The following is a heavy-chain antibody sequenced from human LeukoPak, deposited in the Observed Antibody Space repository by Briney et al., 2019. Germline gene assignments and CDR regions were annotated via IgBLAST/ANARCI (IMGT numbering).Heavy chain of an antibody. V-gene: IGHV3-74*01. D-gene: IGHD6-19*01. Sequence: GGSLRLSCAASGFTFSSYWMRWVRHAPGKGLVWVSRINGDGSSTHYADSVKGRFTISRDNAKNTLYLQMNSLRAEDTAVYYCARAFGYSSGWYDYWGQGTLVTVSS. CDR3: ARAFGYSSGWYDY. CDR1: GFTFSSYW. CDR2: INGDGSST. J-gene: IGHJ4*02.